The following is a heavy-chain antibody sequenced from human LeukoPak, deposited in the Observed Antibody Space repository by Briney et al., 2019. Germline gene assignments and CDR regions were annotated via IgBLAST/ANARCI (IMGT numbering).Heavy chain of an antibody. D-gene: IGHD6-13*01. Sequence: PSGTLSLTCAVSGGSISSSNWWSWVRQPPGKGLEWIGEIYHSGSTNYNPSLKSRVTISVDKSKNQFSLKLSSVTAADTAVYYCARVIANSSPPNWFDPWGQGTLVTVSS. CDR2: IYHSGST. CDR1: GGSISSSNW. V-gene: IGHV4-4*02. J-gene: IGHJ5*02. CDR3: ARVIANSSPPNWFDP.